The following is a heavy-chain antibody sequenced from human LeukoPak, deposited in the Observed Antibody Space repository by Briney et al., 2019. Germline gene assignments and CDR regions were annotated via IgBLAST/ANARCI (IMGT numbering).Heavy chain of an antibody. CDR3: ARNIDYGDAFDI. CDR2: ISYDGSNK. D-gene: IGHD4-17*01. Sequence: PGGSLRLSCAASGFTFSTYAMHWVRQAPGKGLEWVAVISYDGSNKYYADSVKGRFTISRDNSKNTLYLQMNSLRAEDTAVYYCARNIDYGDAFDIWGQGTMVTVSS. J-gene: IGHJ3*02. CDR1: GFTFSTYA. V-gene: IGHV3-30-3*01.